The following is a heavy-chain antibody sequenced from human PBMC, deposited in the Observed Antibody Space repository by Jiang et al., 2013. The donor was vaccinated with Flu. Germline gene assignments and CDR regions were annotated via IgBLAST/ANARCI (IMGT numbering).Heavy chain of an antibody. V-gene: IGHV1-58*01. CDR2: IVVGSGNT. Sequence: GAEVKKPGTSVKVSCKASGFTFTSSAVQWMRQARGQRLEWIGWIVVGSGNTNYAQKFQERVTITRDMSTSTAYMELSSLRSEDTAVYYCAAGAYCGDDCYSNFDYWGQGTLVAVSS. J-gene: IGHJ4*02. D-gene: IGHD2-21*02. CDR1: GFTFTSSA. CDR3: AAGAYCGDDCYSNFDY.